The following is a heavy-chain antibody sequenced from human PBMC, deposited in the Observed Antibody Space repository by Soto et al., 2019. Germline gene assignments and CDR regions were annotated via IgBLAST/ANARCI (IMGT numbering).Heavy chain of an antibody. V-gene: IGHV3-30-3*01. D-gene: IGHD2-15*01. Sequence: VQLVESGGGVVQPGRSLRLSCAASGFTFSSYAMHWVRQAPGKGLEWVAVISYDGSNKYYADSVKGRFTISRDNSKNTLYLQMNSLRAEDTAVYYWARDRGYCSGGSCGPFDYWGQGTLVTVSS. CDR1: GFTFSSYA. CDR3: ARDRGYCSGGSCGPFDY. J-gene: IGHJ4*02. CDR2: ISYDGSNK.